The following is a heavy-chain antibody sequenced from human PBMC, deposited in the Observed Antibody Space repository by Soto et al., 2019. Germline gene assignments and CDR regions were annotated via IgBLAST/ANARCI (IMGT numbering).Heavy chain of an antibody. D-gene: IGHD3-22*01. CDR3: ARAVVTSYGVFDY. Sequence: ASVKVSCKASGYTFTSYGISWVRQAPGQGLEWMGWITYNGDTNYPQKLQGRVTMTADTSTSTAYMELRSLRSDDTAAYYCARAVVTSYGVFDYWGQGTLVTVSS. V-gene: IGHV1-18*01. CDR1: GYTFTSYG. CDR2: ITYNGDT. J-gene: IGHJ4*02.